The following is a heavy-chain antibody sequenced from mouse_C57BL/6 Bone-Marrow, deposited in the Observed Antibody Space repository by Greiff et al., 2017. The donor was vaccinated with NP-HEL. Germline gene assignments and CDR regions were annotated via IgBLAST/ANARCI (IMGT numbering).Heavy chain of an antibody. Sequence: DVKLQESGAELVRPGASVKLSCTASGFNIKDDYMHWVKQRPEQGLEWIGWIDPENGDTEYASKFQGKATITADTSSNTAYLQLSSLTSEDTAVYYCTVYYDYDYAMDYWGQGTSVTVSS. CDR1: GFNIKDDY. CDR3: TVYYDYDYAMDY. CDR2: IDPENGDT. V-gene: IGHV14-4*01. J-gene: IGHJ4*01. D-gene: IGHD2-4*01.